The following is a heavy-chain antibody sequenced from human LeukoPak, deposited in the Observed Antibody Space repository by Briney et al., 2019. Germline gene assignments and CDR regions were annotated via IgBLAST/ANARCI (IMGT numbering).Heavy chain of an antibody. D-gene: IGHD1-1*01. CDR3: ARKLTGTTYFDY. V-gene: IGHV3-48*03. J-gene: IGHJ4*02. Sequence: GGSLRLSCVASGFTFSRYDMNWVRLAPGKGLEWVSYIHSGGSTIYYADSVKGRSTISRDFAKNSLYLQMNSLRAEDTAVYYCARKLTGTTYFDYWGQGTLVTVSS. CDR1: GFTFSRYD. CDR2: IHSGGSTI.